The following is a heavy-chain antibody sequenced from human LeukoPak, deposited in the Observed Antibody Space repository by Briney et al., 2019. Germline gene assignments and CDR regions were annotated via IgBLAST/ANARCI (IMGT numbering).Heavy chain of an antibody. CDR3: AKDAQRGFDYSNSLEY. J-gene: IGHJ4*02. CDR2: IWSDGTNQ. CDR1: RFPFSHYG. D-gene: IGHD4-11*01. Sequence: GKSLTLSCVASQFRFPFSHYGMHWVRQAPGRGLEWVAVIWSDGTNQYYADSVRGRFTISRDNSQNTVYLQMNSLRVEDTAVYFCAKDAQRGFDYSNSLEYWGQGTLVTVSS. V-gene: IGHV3-33*06.